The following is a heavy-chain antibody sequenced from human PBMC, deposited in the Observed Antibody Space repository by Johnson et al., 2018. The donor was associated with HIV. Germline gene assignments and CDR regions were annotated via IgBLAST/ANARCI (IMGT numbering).Heavy chain of an antibody. CDR3: TRVNRNWGIEAFDI. Sequence: VQLVESGGGLVKPGGSLRLSCAASGFTFTNVWMSWVRQAPGEGLEWLGRLKSEPDGETTDYAAPVKGRFTISTDDSKNTLYVQMNSLKTEDTAVYYCTRVNRNWGIEAFDIWGQGTMVTVSS. CDR1: GFTFTNVW. J-gene: IGHJ3*02. V-gene: IGHV3-15*01. CDR2: LKSEPDGETT. D-gene: IGHD7-27*01.